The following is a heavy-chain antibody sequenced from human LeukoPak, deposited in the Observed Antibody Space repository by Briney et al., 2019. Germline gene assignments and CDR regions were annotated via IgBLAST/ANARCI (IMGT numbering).Heavy chain of an antibody. Sequence: GGSLRLSCAASGFTFSSYEMNWVRQAPGKGLEWVSYISSSGSTIYYAESVKGRFTISRDNAKNSLYLQMNSLRAEDMAVYYCARDEVSFDIWGQGTMVTVSS. CDR2: ISSSGSTI. J-gene: IGHJ3*02. CDR3: ARDEVSFDI. CDR1: GFTFSSYE. V-gene: IGHV3-48*03.